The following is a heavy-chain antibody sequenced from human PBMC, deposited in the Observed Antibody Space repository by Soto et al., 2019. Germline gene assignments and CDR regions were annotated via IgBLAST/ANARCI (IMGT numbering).Heavy chain of an antibody. CDR1: GGSISSGGYY. CDR2: IYYSGST. Sequence: QVQLQESGPGLVKPSQTLSLTCTVSGGSISSGGYYWSWIRQHPGKGLEWIGYIYYSGSTYYNPSLKSRVTISVDTSNNQFSLKLSSVTAADTAVYYCARDRCSSTSCRGSYYYYGMDVWGQGTTVTVSS. J-gene: IGHJ6*02. V-gene: IGHV4-31*03. D-gene: IGHD2-2*01. CDR3: ARDRCSSTSCRGSYYYYGMDV.